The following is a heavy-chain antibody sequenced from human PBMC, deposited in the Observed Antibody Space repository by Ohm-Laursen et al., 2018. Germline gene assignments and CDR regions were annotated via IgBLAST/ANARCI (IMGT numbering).Heavy chain of an antibody. V-gene: IGHV3-33*01. CDR3: ARGPSGTATIG. J-gene: IGHJ4*02. CDR1: GFTFSAYG. D-gene: IGHD5-24*01. CDR2: IWYDGVNK. Sequence: SLRLSCAASGFTFSAYGMHWVRQAPGKGLEWVADIWYDGVNKYYADSVKGRFTISRDNSKNTLYLQMNSLRAEDTAVYYCARGPSGTATIGRGQGTLVTVSS.